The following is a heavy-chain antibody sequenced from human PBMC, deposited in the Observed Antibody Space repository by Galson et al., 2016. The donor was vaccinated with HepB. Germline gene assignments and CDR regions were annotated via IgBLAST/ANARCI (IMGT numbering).Heavy chain of an antibody. D-gene: IGHD7-27*01. CDR1: GYTFTAYY. J-gene: IGHJ5*01. CDR2: INPNTGGT. V-gene: IGHV1-2*04. CDR3: ARDAARRWESGAPWNWLDS. Sequence: SVKVSCKASGYTFTAYYIHWVRQAPGQGLEWMGWINPNTGGTNYAQKFQGWISMTRDTSITTAYMELSRLKSDDTAVYYCARDAARRWESGAPWNWLDSWGPGTLVTVSS.